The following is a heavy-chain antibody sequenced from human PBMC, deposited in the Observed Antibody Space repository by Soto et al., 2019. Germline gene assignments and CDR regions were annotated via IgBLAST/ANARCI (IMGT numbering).Heavy chain of an antibody. CDR1: GFTFSDYW. J-gene: IGHJ4*02. D-gene: IGHD1-26*01. V-gene: IGHV3-74*01. CDR2: INTNGGST. Sequence: EVQLVESGGNLVQTGGSLRLSCVASGFTFSDYWMHWVRQAPGKGLEWVSRINTNGGSTSYADSVQGRFTVSRDNAENTLYLQMNSLRAEDWAVYYCARRSVGGTRYYFVYWGQGTLVPVSS. CDR3: ARRSVGGTRYYFVY.